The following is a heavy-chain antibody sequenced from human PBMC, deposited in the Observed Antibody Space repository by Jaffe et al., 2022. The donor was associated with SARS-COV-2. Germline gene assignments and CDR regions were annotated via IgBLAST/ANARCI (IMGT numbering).Heavy chain of an antibody. D-gene: IGHD5-12*01. J-gene: IGHJ6*02. V-gene: IGHV3-21*01. CDR3: ARDLPTIPDYYYGMDV. Sequence: EVQLVESGGGLVKPGGSLRLSCAASGFTFSSYSMNWVRQAPGKGLEWVSSISSSSSYIYYADSVKGRFTISRDNAKNSLYLQMNSLRAEDTAVYYCARDLPTIPDYYYGMDVWGQGTTVTVSS. CDR2: ISSSSSYI. CDR1: GFTFSSYS.